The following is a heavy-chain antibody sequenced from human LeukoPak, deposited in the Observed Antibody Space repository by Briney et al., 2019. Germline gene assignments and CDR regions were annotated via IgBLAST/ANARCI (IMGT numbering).Heavy chain of an antibody. Sequence: GASVKVSCKASGYTFTSYDINWVRQATGQGLEWMGWMNPNSGNTGYAQKFQGRVTMTRNTSISTAYMELSSLRSEDTAVYYCARDPGDVDQLLGDAFDIWGQGTMVTVSS. D-gene: IGHD2-2*01. J-gene: IGHJ3*02. CDR1: GYTFTSYD. V-gene: IGHV1-8*01. CDR3: ARDPGDVDQLLGDAFDI. CDR2: MNPNSGNT.